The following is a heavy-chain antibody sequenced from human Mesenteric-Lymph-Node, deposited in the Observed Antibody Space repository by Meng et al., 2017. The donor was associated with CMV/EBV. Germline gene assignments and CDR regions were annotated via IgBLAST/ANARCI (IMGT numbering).Heavy chain of an antibody. CDR3: ARGRTAMTGNDY. V-gene: IGHV3-30*02. D-gene: IGHD6-19*01. CDR1: GFTLSSYD. CDR2: KKNDAQDR. Sequence: GGSLRLSCAASGFTLSSYDMHWVRQAPGKGLEWVAFKKNDAQDRLYGDSVRGRFTISRDNSKNTLYLQMNSLGPEDTAVYYCARGRTAMTGNDYWGQGTLVTVSS. J-gene: IGHJ4*02.